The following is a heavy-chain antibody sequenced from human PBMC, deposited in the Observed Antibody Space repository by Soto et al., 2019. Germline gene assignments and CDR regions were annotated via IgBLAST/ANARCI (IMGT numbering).Heavy chain of an antibody. D-gene: IGHD3-3*01. CDR3: ARIFGVVEDPYYYYGMDV. J-gene: IGHJ6*02. V-gene: IGHV5-10-1*01. Sequence: GESLKISCKGSGYSFTSYWISWVRQMPGKGLEWMGRIDPSDSYTNYSPSFQGHVTISADKSISTAYLQWSSLKASDTAMYYCARIFGVVEDPYYYYGMDVWGQGTTVTVSS. CDR1: GYSFTSYW. CDR2: IDPSDSYT.